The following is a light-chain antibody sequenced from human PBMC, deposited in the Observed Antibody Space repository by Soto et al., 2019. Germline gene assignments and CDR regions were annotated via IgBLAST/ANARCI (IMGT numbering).Light chain of an antibody. V-gene: IGKV1-27*01. CDR3: QLYKCYSEA. J-gene: IGKJ1*01. Sequence: DIQITQSPSSLSASVEDRVTINCRASQGISNYLAWYQQKPGKVPELLIFAASTLRSGVPSRFSGSGSGTEFTLTISSLQPDDFATYCCQLYKCYSEAFGQGAKVAIK. CDR1: QGISNY. CDR2: AAS.